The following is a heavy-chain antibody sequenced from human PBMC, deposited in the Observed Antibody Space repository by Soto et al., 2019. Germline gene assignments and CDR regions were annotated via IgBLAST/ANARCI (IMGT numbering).Heavy chain of an antibody. CDR1: GASINSADYF. CDR2: IYYTGGT. V-gene: IGHV4-31*03. CDR3: ARDYSDSSGFYRAFDY. Sequence: SETLSLTCTVSGASINSADYFWNWIRQHPGRGLEWIGYIYYTGGTNYNPSLRSRLTISVDTSKNQFSLKLNSVTAADTAMYYCARDYSDSSGFYRAFDYWGQGMLVTVSS. J-gene: IGHJ4*02. D-gene: IGHD3-22*01.